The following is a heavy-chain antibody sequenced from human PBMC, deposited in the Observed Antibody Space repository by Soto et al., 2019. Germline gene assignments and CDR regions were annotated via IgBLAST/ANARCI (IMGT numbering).Heavy chain of an antibody. Sequence: SVKGSCNAAGYTFIGYYMHWGRQAPGQGLEWMGWINPNSGDTNYAQKFQGRVTMTRDTSISTAYTELSRLRFDDTAVYYCARARTNYYNSSDYDLWGQGILVTVSS. CDR3: ARARTNYYNSSDYDL. V-gene: IGHV1-2*02. CDR1: GYTFIGYY. CDR2: INPNSGDT. D-gene: IGHD3-22*01. J-gene: IGHJ4*02.